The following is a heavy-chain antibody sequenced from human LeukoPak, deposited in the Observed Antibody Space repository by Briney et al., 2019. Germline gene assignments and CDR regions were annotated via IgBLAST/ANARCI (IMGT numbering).Heavy chain of an antibody. Sequence: PGGSLRLSCAASGFTFSSYWMSWIRQAPGKGLEWVSYISSSGSTIYYADSVKGRFTISRDNAKNSLYLQMNSLRAEDTAVYYCARDASGYSYGYYYYYYMDVWGKGTTVTISS. D-gene: IGHD5-18*01. CDR1: GFTFSSYW. J-gene: IGHJ6*03. V-gene: IGHV3-11*01. CDR3: ARDASGYSYGYYYYYYMDV. CDR2: ISSSGSTI.